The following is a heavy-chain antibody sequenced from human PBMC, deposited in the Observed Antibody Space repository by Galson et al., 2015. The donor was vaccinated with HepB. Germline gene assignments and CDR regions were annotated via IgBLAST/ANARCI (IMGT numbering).Heavy chain of an antibody. CDR2: IWYDGSNK. Sequence: SLRLSCAGSGFIFSNYGMHWVRQAPGKGLEWVAVIWYDGSNKFYGDSVKGRFTISRDNSKNTVSLEMKSLRVEDTSVYYCARAGREELDYDDSSGFMFHGMDVWGQGTTVSVSS. D-gene: IGHD3-22*01. J-gene: IGHJ6*02. CDR1: GFIFSNYG. CDR3: ARAGREELDYDDSSGFMFHGMDV. V-gene: IGHV3-33*01.